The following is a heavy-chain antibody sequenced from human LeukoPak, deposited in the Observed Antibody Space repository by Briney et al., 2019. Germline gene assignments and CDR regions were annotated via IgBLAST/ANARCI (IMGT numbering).Heavy chain of an antibody. D-gene: IGHD3-10*01. J-gene: IGHJ3*02. CDR1: GGSISSYY. V-gene: IGHV4-4*07. CDR3: ARGWRFYYGSGRSDAFDI. CDR2: IYTSGST. Sequence: SETLSLTCTVSGGSISSYYWSWIRQPAGKGLEWIGHIYTSGSTNYNPSLKSRVTMSVDTSKNQFSLKLSSVTAADTAVYSCARGWRFYYGSGRSDAFDIWGQGTMVTVSS.